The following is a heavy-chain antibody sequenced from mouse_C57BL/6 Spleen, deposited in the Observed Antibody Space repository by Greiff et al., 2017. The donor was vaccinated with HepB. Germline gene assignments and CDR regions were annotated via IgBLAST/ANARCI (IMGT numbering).Heavy chain of an antibody. D-gene: IGHD1-1*01. CDR2: INPSSGYT. V-gene: IGHV1-4*01. J-gene: IGHJ4*01. Sequence: VKLMESGAELARPGASVKMSCKASGYTFTSYTMHWVKQRPGQGLEWIGYINPSSGYTKYNQKFKDKATLTADKSSSTAYMQLSSLTSEDSAVYYCARGTTGDYWGQGTSVTVSS. CDR1: GYTFTSYT. CDR3: ARGTTGDY.